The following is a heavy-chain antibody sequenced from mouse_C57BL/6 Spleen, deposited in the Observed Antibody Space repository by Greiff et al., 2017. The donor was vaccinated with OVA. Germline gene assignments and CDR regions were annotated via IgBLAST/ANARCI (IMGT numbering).Heavy chain of an antibody. V-gene: IGHV5-17*01. CDR1: GFTFSDSG. D-gene: IGHD3-2*02. J-gene: IGHJ4*01. Sequence: EVQVVESGGGLVKPGGSLKLSCAASGFTFSDSGMHWVRQAPEKGLEWVAYISSGSSTIYYADTVKGRFTISRDNAKNTLFLQMTSLRSEDTAMYYCARQLRSYAMDYWGQGTSVTVSS. CDR3: ARQLRSYAMDY. CDR2: ISSGSSTI.